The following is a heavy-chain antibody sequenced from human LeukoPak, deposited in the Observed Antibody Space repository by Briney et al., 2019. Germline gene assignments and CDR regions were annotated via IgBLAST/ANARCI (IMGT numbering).Heavy chain of an antibody. CDR3: ARGFGSGTSPIDL. V-gene: IGHV4-4*07. D-gene: IGHD3-10*01. Sequence: PSESLSLTCTVSGRSIRSVYWNWIRQSAGKGLEWIGRIYATDLTNYNPSLKSRVTLSVDMSKNELSLTLKSVTAADTAVYYCARGFGSGTSPIDLWGQGALVTVSS. CDR2: IYATDLT. J-gene: IGHJ5*02. CDR1: GRSIRSVY.